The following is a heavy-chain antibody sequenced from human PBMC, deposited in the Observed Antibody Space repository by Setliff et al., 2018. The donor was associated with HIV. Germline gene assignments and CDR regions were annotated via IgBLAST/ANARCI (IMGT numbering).Heavy chain of an antibody. Sequence: SETLSLTCTVSGDSISSYYWNWIRQPPGKALEWIGYLSYSGSTSYNPSLKSRVTISLDTSKNQFSLKLSSVTAADTAIYYCARLRDMEWELIGLDYWGRGTLVTVSS. D-gene: IGHD1-26*01. CDR1: GDSISSYY. V-gene: IGHV4-59*01. CDR2: LSYSGST. CDR3: ARLRDMEWELIGLDY. J-gene: IGHJ4*02.